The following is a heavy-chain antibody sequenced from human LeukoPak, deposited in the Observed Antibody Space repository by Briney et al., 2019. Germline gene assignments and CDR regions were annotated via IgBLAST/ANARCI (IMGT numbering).Heavy chain of an antibody. CDR1: GGSISSYY. V-gene: IGHV4-4*07. Sequence: PSETLSLTCTVSGGSISSYYWSWIRQPAGKGLEWIGRIYTSGSTNYNPSLKSRVTMSVDTSKNQFSLKLSSVTAADTAVYYCARVSCSGGSCYSDWFDPWGQGTLVTVSS. J-gene: IGHJ5*02. CDR3: ARVSCSGGSCYSDWFDP. CDR2: IYTSGST. D-gene: IGHD2-15*01.